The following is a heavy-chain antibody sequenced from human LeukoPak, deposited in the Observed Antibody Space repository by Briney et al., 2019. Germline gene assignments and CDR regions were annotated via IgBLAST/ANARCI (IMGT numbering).Heavy chain of an antibody. Sequence: ASVKVSCKASGYTFTSYDINWVRQATGQGLEWMGWMNPNSGNTGYAQKFQGRVTMTRNTSISTAYMELSSLRSEDTAVYYCATAPSSSWYGGDYYYYYMDVWGKGTTVTVSS. CDR1: GYTFTSYD. V-gene: IGHV1-8*01. CDR3: ATAPSSSWYGGDYYYYYMDV. D-gene: IGHD6-13*01. CDR2: MNPNSGNT. J-gene: IGHJ6*03.